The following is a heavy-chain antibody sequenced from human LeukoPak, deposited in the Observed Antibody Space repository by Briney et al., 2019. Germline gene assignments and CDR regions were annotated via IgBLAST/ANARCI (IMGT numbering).Heavy chain of an antibody. Sequence: PSETLSLTCTVSGGSITTYYWSWIRQPPGKGLEWIGYISYSGGTNYNPSLKSRLTISIDTSKNQFSLNVISVTAADTAVYYCVRGADIDYRKVYYFDYWGQGTLVSVSS. CDR3: VRGADIDYRKVYYFDY. V-gene: IGHV4-59*01. CDR2: ISYSGGT. D-gene: IGHD4-11*01. CDR1: GGSITTYY. J-gene: IGHJ4*02.